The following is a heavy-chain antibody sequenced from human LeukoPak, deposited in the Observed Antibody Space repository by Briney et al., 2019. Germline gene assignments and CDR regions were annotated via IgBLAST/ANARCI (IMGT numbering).Heavy chain of an antibody. V-gene: IGHV3-21*01. CDR3: ARTITGIAVAGRHFDY. CDR1: GFTFSNAW. Sequence: GGSLRLSCAASGFTFSNAWMSWVRQAPGKGLEWVSSISSSSSYIYYADSVKGRFTISRDNAKNSLYLQMNSLRAEDTAVYYCARTITGIAVAGRHFDYWGQGTLVTVSS. CDR2: ISSSSSYI. D-gene: IGHD6-19*01. J-gene: IGHJ4*02.